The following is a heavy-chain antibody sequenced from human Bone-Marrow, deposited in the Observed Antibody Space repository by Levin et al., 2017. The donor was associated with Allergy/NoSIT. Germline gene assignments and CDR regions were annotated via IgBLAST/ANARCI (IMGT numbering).Heavy chain of an antibody. CDR2: IYPEDSDT. CDR3: ARRPVGGYNAPFSFDL. Sequence: GASVKVSCQGAGYTFTKYWIAWVRHKPGKGLELMGIIYPEDSDTRYKSSFQGQVTISADNSLRTAYLQWSGLKASDTALYYFARRPVGGYNAPFSFDLWGQGTMVTVSS. CDR1: GYTFTKYW. V-gene: IGHV5-51*01. J-gene: IGHJ3*01. D-gene: IGHD5-24*01.